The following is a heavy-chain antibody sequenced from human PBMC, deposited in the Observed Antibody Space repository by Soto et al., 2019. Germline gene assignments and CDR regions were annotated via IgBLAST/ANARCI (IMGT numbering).Heavy chain of an antibody. D-gene: IGHD6-19*01. CDR2: INAGNGNT. CDR3: AHGYSSGWDSILDY. J-gene: IGHJ4*02. V-gene: IGHV1-3*01. Sequence: ASVKVSCKASGYTFTSYAMHWVRQAPGQRLEWMGWINAGNGNTKYSQKFQGRVTITRDTSASTAYMELSSLRAEDTAVYYCAHGYSSGWDSILDYWGQGTLVTVSS. CDR1: GYTFTSYA.